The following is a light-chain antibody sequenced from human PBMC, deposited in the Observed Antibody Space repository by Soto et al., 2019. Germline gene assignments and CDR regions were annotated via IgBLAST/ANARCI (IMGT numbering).Light chain of an antibody. CDR3: QQYGSSPLT. CDR2: GAS. V-gene: IGKV3-20*01. Sequence: EIVLTQSPGTLSLSPGDRATLSYRASQSVSFSYLAWYQQKPGQAPRLLIYGASSRATGIPDRFSGSGSGTDFTLTISRLEPEDFAVYYCQQYGSSPLTFGGGTKVEIK. CDR1: QSVSFSY. J-gene: IGKJ4*01.